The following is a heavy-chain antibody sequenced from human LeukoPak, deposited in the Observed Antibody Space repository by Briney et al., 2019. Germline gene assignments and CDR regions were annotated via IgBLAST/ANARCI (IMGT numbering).Heavy chain of an antibody. CDR1: GFTFSSYE. CDR3: ANPPDGGWDY. V-gene: IGHV3-23*01. Sequence: PGGSLRLSCAASGFTFSSYEMNWVRQAPGKGLEWVSAISGSGGSTYYADSVKGRFTISRDNSKNTLYLQMNSLRAEDTAVYYCANPPDGGWDYWGQGTLVTVSS. D-gene: IGHD3-16*01. J-gene: IGHJ4*02. CDR2: ISGSGGST.